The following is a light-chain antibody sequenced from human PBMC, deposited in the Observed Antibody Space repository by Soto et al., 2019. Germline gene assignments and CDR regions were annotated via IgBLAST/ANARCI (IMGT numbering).Light chain of an antibody. CDR3: QVWDSSSARGV. CDR1: NIGSKS. J-gene: IGLJ1*01. CDR2: YDS. V-gene: IGLV3-21*04. Sequence: SYELTQPPSVSVAPGKTARITCGGDNIGSKSVHWYQQKPGQAPVLVIYYDSDRPSGIPERFSGSNSGNTATLTISRVEAGDEADYYCQVWDSSSARGVFGTGTKVTVL.